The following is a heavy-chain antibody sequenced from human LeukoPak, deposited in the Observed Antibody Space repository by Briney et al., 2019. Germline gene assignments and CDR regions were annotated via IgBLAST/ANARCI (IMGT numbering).Heavy chain of an antibody. D-gene: IGHD3-22*01. Sequence: SETLSLTCTVSGGSISSGDYYWSWIRQPPGKGVEWIGYIYYSGSTYYNPSLKSRVTISVDTSKNQFSLKLSSVTAADTAVYYCASHYYDSSGPRDIFDYWGQGTLVTVSS. J-gene: IGHJ4*02. CDR1: GGSISSGDYY. CDR2: IYYSGST. CDR3: ASHYYDSSGPRDIFDY. V-gene: IGHV4-30-4*01.